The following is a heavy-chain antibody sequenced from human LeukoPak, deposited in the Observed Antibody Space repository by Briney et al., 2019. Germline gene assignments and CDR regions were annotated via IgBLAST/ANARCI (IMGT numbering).Heavy chain of an antibody. Sequence: SETPSLTCTVSGGSISSGGYYWSWIRQPPGKGLEWIGYIYHSGSTYYNPSLKSRVTISVDRSKNQFSLKLSSVTAADTAVYYCARHRRDGYWGYYFDYWGQGTLVTVSS. V-gene: IGHV4-30-2*01. CDR2: IYHSGST. CDR3: ARHRRDGYWGYYFDY. D-gene: IGHD5-24*01. CDR1: GGSISSGGYY. J-gene: IGHJ4*02.